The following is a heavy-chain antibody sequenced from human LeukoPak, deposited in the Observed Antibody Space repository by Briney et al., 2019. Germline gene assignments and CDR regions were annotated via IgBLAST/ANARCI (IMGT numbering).Heavy chain of an antibody. CDR3: TTDDPYDYVWGSYRTTFDY. D-gene: IGHD3-16*02. J-gene: IGHJ4*02. CDR2: IKSKTDGGTT. V-gene: IGHV3-15*01. CDR1: GFTFSNAW. Sequence: GSLRLSCAASGFTFSNAWMSWVRQAPGKGLEWVGRIKSKTDGGTTDYAAPVKGRFTISRDDSKNTLYLQMNSLKTEDTAVYYCTTDDPYDYVWGSYRTTFDYWGQGTLVTVSS.